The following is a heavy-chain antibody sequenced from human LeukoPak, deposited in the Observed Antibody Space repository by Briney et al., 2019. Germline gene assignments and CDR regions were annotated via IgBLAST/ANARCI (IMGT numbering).Heavy chain of an antibody. CDR3: ATTNWFDP. CDR1: GYTFTSYV. Sequence: ASVKVSFKASGYTFTSYVISWVRQAPGQGLEWMGWISAYNGNTNYPQKLQGRVTMTTDTSTSTASMELSSLRSDDTAVYYCATTNWFDPWGQGTLVTVSS. V-gene: IGHV1-18*04. J-gene: IGHJ5*02. CDR2: ISAYNGNT.